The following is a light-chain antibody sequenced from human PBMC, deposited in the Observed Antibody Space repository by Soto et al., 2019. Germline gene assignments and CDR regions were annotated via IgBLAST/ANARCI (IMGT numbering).Light chain of an antibody. V-gene: IGKV3-11*01. CDR1: QSVSRS. Sequence: EIALTQSPATLSLSPGEGATLSCKASQSVSRSLAWDIQKPGQAPRLLIYDTSKRASGIPARFSGSGSGTDFTLTISSLEPEDFAVYYCQQRGNWPPTFGGGTRVEVK. CDR3: QQRGNWPPT. J-gene: IGKJ4*01. CDR2: DTS.